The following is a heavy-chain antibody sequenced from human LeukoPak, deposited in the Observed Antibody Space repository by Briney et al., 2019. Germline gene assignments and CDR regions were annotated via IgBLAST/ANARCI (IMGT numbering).Heavy chain of an antibody. CDR3: AKSVASAVTTNPYFDY. Sequence: GGSLRLSCAASAFTFSSYAMSSVRQALGKGLKSDSVISGSGGSTYYADSVKGRFTISRDSSKNTLYLQMNSLRAEDTAVYYCAKSVASAVTTNPYFDYWGQGTLVTVSS. D-gene: IGHD4-17*01. V-gene: IGHV3-23*01. CDR1: AFTFSSYA. CDR2: ISGSGGST. J-gene: IGHJ4*02.